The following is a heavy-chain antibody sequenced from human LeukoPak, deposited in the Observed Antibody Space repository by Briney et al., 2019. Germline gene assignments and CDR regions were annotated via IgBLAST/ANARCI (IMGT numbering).Heavy chain of an antibody. V-gene: IGHV4-61*02. Sequence: KTSETLSLTCTVSGGSISSGSYYWSWIRQPAGKGLEWIGRIYTSGSTNYNPSLKSRVTMSVDTSKNQFSLKLSSVTAADTAVYYCAREVAASPRYFDLWGRGTLVTVSS. CDR2: IYTSGST. CDR1: GGSISSGSYY. D-gene: IGHD2-15*01. CDR3: AREVAASPRYFDL. J-gene: IGHJ2*01.